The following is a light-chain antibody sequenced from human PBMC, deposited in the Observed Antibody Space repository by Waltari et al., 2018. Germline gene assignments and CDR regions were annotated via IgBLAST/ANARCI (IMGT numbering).Light chain of an antibody. V-gene: IGLV2-23*01. CDR3: CSYAGDGIVM. Sequence: HSSLSQPASASGSSGQSIASSSTLTSTTVVIYYLVSWYQQHPGTAPKLIIYEGNKWPSGISSRFSGSKSGNTASLTISGLQAEDEADYYCCSYAGDGIVMFGGGTKL. J-gene: IGLJ3*02. CDR1: STTVVIYYL. CDR2: EGN.